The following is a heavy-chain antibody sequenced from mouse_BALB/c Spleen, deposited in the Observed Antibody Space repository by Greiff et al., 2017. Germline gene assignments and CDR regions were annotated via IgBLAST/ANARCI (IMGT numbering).Heavy chain of an antibody. D-gene: IGHD1-1*01. Sequence: EVKLMESGGGLVQPGGSLKLSCAASGFTFSSYGMSWVRQTPDKRLELVATINSNGGSTYYPDSVKGRFTISRDNAKNTLYLQMSSLKSEDTAMYYCARGTIYFYGYWGQGTTLTVSS. J-gene: IGHJ2*01. CDR2: INSNGGST. CDR3: ARGTIYFYGY. CDR1: GFTFSSYG. V-gene: IGHV5-6-3*01.